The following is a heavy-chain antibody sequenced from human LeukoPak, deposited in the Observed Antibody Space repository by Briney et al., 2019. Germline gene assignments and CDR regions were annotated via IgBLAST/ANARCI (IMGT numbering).Heavy chain of an antibody. J-gene: IGHJ4*02. CDR2: ISPSGGST. Sequence: ASVKVSCKAFGYTFTSNYMHWVRQAPGQGPEWMGVISPSGGSTTYAQKFQGRVTLTRDMSTGTDYLELSSLRSDDTAVYYCASSAGYGYQYYFDYWGQGTLVTVSS. D-gene: IGHD5-18*01. CDR3: ASSAGYGYQYYFDY. V-gene: IGHV1-46*01. CDR1: GYTFTSNY.